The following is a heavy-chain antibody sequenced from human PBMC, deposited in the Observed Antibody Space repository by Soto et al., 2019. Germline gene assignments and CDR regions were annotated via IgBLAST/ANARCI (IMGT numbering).Heavy chain of an antibody. D-gene: IGHD5-12*01. CDR1: GYNFDNYC. V-gene: IGHV5-51*01. CDR3: TRQIYGYGMDV. CDR2: IQPGDSET. Sequence: GASLKISCKGSGYNFDNYCIAWVRQMPGKGLEGMGVIQPGDSETRYSPSFEGQVTISADRSTSTAYRQWSSLKASDTAMYYCTRQIYGYGMDVWGQGTAVTVSS. J-gene: IGHJ6*02.